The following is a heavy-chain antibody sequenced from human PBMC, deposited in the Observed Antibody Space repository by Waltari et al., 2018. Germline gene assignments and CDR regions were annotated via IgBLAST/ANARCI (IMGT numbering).Heavy chain of an antibody. J-gene: IGHJ3*01. CDR3: ARQKYCSGASCYTEGDAFEV. Sequence: EVQLVQSGAEVKKPGEPLKISCEASGSIFGSYGIGWVGHIPGKGLEWMGIIYPSDSDTKYSPSFQGQVTISVDKSINTAYLQWSSLKASDTAMYYCARQKYCSGASCYTEGDAFEVWGQGTMVTVSS. CDR2: IYPSDSDT. CDR1: GSIFGSYG. D-gene: IGHD2-2*02. V-gene: IGHV5-51*01.